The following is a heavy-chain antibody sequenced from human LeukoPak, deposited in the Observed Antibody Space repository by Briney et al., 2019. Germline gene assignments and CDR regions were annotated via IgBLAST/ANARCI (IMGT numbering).Heavy chain of an antibody. CDR3: ASSGEESYYYDSSGYYTFDY. V-gene: IGHV4-31*11. CDR1: GGSISSGGYY. CDR2: IYYSGST. J-gene: IGHJ4*02. Sequence: PSGTLSLTCAVSGGSISSGGYYWSWIRQHPGKGLEWIGYIYYSGSTYYNPSLKSRVTISVDTSKNQFSLKLSSVTAAGTAVYYCASSGEESYYYDSSGYYTFDYWGQGTLVTVSS. D-gene: IGHD3-22*01.